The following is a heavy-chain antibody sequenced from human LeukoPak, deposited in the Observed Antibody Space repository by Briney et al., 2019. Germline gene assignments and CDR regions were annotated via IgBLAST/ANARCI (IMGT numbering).Heavy chain of an antibody. CDR3: AKVTYDSSGYDY. V-gene: IGHV3-23*01. J-gene: IGHJ4*02. Sequence: GSLRLSCAASGFTFSSYAMSWVRQAPGKGLEWVSAISGSGGSTYYADSVKGRFTISRDNSKNTLYLQMNSLRAEDTAVYYCAKVTYDSSGYDYWGQGTLVTVSS. CDR2: ISGSGGST. D-gene: IGHD3-22*01. CDR1: GFTFSSYA.